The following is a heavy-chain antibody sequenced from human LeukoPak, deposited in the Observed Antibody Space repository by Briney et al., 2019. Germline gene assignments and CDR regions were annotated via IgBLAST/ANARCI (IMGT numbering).Heavy chain of an antibody. J-gene: IGHJ4*02. CDR2: IYYSGST. D-gene: IGHD4-23*01. Sequence: ASQTLSLTCTVSGGSISSGGYYWSWIRQHPGKGLEWIGYIYYSGSTYYNPSLKSRVTISVDTSKNQFSLKLSSVTAADTAVYYCARAPTPYGGNPALFWDYWGQGTLVTVS. CDR3: ARAPTPYGGNPALFWDY. CDR1: GGSISSGGYY. V-gene: IGHV4-31*03.